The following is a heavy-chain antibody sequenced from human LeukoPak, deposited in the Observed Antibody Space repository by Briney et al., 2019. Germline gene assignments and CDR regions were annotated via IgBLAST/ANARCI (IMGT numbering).Heavy chain of an antibody. V-gene: IGHV3-7*03. D-gene: IGHD3-22*01. CDR3: ATPLDYYDRSDSHQGGD. CDR1: GFMFSSNW. Sequence: PGGSLRLSCAASGFMFSSNWMSWVRLAPGKGLEWVANIKEDGTETYYVDSVKGRFTISRDNAKNSLYLQMNSLRVEDTAVYYCATPLDYYDRSDSHQGGDWGQGTLVTVSS. CDR2: IKEDGTET. J-gene: IGHJ4*02.